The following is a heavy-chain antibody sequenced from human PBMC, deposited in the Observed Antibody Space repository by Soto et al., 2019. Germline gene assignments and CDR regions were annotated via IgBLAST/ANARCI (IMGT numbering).Heavy chain of an antibody. CDR1: GFSLSTSGVG. CDR3: AYLPCSGGSCYCFTNSGMDV. CDR2: IYWDDDK. Sequence: QITLKESGPTLVKPTQTLTLTCTFSGFSLSTSGVGVAWIRPPPGKALEWLALIYWDDDKRYRPSLETRLTITNDTSKNQVVLTMTNMDSVDTATYYCAYLPCSGGSCYCFTNSGMDVWGQGTTVTVSS. J-gene: IGHJ6*02. V-gene: IGHV2-5*02. D-gene: IGHD2-15*01.